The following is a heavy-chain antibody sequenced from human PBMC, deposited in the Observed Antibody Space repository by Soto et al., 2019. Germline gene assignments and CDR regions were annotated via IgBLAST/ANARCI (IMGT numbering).Heavy chain of an antibody. CDR2: IYYSGST. V-gene: IGHV4-59*01. CDR3: ARGKYYDYIWGSYRYTGIFDY. CDR1: GGSISSYY. J-gene: IGHJ4*02. D-gene: IGHD3-16*02. Sequence: NPSETLSLTCTVSGGSISSYYWSWIRQPPGKGLEWIGYIYYSGSTNYNPSLKSRVTISVDTSKNQFSLKLSSVIAADTAVYYCARGKYYDYIWGSYRYTGIFDYWGQGTLVTVSS.